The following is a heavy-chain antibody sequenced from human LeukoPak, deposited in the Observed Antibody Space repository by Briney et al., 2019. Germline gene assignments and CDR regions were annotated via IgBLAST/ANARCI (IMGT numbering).Heavy chain of an antibody. CDR3: AKERMVRGVIPYYYYYFMDV. J-gene: IGHJ6*03. CDR1: GFTFSSYG. V-gene: IGHV3-30*18. Sequence: GGSLRLSCAAPGFTFSSYGMHWVRQAPGKGLGWVAVISYDGNNKYYAESVKDRFTVSRDNSTTTLYLQMNSLRAEDTALYYCAKERMVRGVIPYYYYYFMDVWGKGTTVTISS. D-gene: IGHD3-10*01. CDR2: ISYDGNNK.